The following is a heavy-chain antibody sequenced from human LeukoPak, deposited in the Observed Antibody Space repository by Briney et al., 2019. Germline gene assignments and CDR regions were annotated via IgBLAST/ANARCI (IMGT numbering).Heavy chain of an antibody. J-gene: IGHJ3*02. CDR2: INTNTGNP. D-gene: IGHD6-19*01. V-gene: IGHV7-4-1*02. Sequence: ASVKVSCKASGYTFTSYAMNWVRQAPGQGLEWMGWINTNTGNPTYAQGFTGRFVFSLDTSVSTAYLQISSLKAEDTAVYYCASSGHIAVAAYAFDIWGQGTMVTVSS. CDR1: GYTFTSYA. CDR3: ASSGHIAVAAYAFDI.